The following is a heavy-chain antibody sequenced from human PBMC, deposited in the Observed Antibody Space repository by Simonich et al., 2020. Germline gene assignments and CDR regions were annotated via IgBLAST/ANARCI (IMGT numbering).Heavy chain of an antibody. V-gene: IGHV1-18*01. Sequence: QVQMVPTGAEVKNPGASVQVSCKAAGYNFTSYGISWVRQATGQGLGWMGWISAYNGNTNYAQKLQGRVTMTTDTSTSTAYMELRSLRSDDTAVYYCARSTTGTTAFDIWGQGTMVTVSS. J-gene: IGHJ3*02. CDR3: ARSTTGTTAFDI. CDR1: GYNFTSYG. D-gene: IGHD1-1*01. CDR2: ISAYNGNT.